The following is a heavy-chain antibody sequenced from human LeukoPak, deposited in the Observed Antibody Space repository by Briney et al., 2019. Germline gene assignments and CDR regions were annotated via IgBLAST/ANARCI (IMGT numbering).Heavy chain of an antibody. J-gene: IGHJ4*02. D-gene: IGHD3-22*01. CDR1: GFTFSNYG. Sequence: PGRSLRLSCAASGFTFSNYGMHWVRQAPGKGLEWVALISYDGSNKYYADSVKGRFTISRDNAKNSLYLQMNSLRAEDTAVYYCARDGDYYDSSGYYYWGQGTLVTVSS. V-gene: IGHV3-30*03. CDR2: ISYDGSNK. CDR3: ARDGDYYDSSGYYY.